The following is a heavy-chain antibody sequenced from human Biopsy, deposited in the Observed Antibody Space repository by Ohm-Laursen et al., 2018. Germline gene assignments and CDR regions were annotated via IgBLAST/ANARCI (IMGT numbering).Heavy chain of an antibody. CDR3: ARDRFPHVTIFGLVTLEY. CDR1: GYTFTNYG. CDR2: ITAYNGDA. J-gene: IGHJ4*02. Sequence: GASVKASGKASGYTFTNYGITWVRRAPGQGLEWMGWITAYNGDANYAQNLQGRVTMTTDTSTSTAYMELRSLRSDDTAVYYCARDRFPHVTIFGLVTLEYWGQGTLVTVSS. D-gene: IGHD3-3*01. V-gene: IGHV1-18*01.